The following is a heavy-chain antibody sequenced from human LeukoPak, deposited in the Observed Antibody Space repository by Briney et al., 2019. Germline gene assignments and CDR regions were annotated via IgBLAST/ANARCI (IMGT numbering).Heavy chain of an antibody. V-gene: IGHV3-23*01. CDR3: AYSVWYHYFDY. Sequence: QSGGSLRLSCAASGFTFSDYAMSWVRQAPGKGLEWVSTLSDGGSITYYADSVKGRFTISRDNSKNTLFLQMNSLRAEDTAVYYCAYSVWYHYFDYWGQGTLVTVSS. CDR1: GFTFSDYA. J-gene: IGHJ4*02. D-gene: IGHD6-19*01. CDR2: LSDGGSIT.